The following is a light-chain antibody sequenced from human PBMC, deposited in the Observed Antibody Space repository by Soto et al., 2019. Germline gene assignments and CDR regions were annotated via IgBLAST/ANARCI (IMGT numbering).Light chain of an antibody. CDR3: QQYYSYPRT. J-gene: IGKJ1*01. Sequence: IRMTQSPSSLSTSTGDRVTITCRASQGISSYLAWYQQKPGKAPKLLIYAASTLQSGVPSRFSGSGSGTDFTLTISCLQSEDFATYYCQQYYSYPRTFGQGTKVDIK. V-gene: IGKV1-8*01. CDR2: AAS. CDR1: QGISSY.